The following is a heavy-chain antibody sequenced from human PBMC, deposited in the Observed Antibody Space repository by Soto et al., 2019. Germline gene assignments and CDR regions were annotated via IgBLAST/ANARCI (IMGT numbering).Heavy chain of an antibody. V-gene: IGHV3-33*01. CDR2: IWYDGSNK. Sequence: GGSLRLSCAASGFTFSSYGMHWVRQAPGKGLEWVAVIWYDGSNKYYADSVKGRFTISRDNSKNTLYLQMNSLRAEDTAVYYCAREDYDILTGYSAEVYYYYMDVWGKGTTVTVSS. CDR3: AREDYDILTGYSAEVYYYYMDV. CDR1: GFTFSSYG. J-gene: IGHJ6*03. D-gene: IGHD3-9*01.